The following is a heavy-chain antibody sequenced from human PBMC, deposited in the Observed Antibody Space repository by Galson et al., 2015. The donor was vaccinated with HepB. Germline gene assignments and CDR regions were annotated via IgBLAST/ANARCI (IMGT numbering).Heavy chain of an antibody. CDR3: AGDQGYCSGTSCPNWFDS. CDR1: GFTFSSFS. CDR2: ISTSGSYI. Sequence: SLRLSCAASGFTFSSFSMNWVRQAPGKGLEWVSSISTSGSYISYADSVKGRFTISRDNAKNSLSLQMDSLRAEDTAVYYCAGDQGYCSGTSCPNWFDSWGQGTLVTVSS. V-gene: IGHV3-21*01. D-gene: IGHD2-2*01. J-gene: IGHJ5*01.